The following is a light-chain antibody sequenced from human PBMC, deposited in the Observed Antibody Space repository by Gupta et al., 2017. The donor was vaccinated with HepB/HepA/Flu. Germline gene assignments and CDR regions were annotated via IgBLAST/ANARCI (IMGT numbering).Light chain of an antibody. CDR1: QSVNSRD. CDR3: QLYSSSPPRYT. J-gene: IGKJ2*01. Sequence: EIVLTQSPGTLSLSPGERATLSCRVGQSVNSRDLAWYQQRRGQAPRVLIYAAYSRATGIPDRFSGSGAGTDFTLTISTLEPEDFAVYYCQLYSSSPPRYTFGQGTNLEI. CDR2: AAY. V-gene: IGKV3-20*01.